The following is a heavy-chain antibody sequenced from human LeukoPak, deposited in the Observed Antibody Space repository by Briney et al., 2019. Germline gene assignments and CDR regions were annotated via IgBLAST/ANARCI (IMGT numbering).Heavy chain of an antibody. V-gene: IGHV4-34*01. Sequence: PSETLSLTCAVYGGSFSRYYWSWTRQSPGKGLEWIAEIDHRGDTNYNPSVKSRVTISVDTSKNQFSLKVRSLSAADTAVYYCARGATISETGYFDFWGQGTPVTVSS. D-gene: IGHD5-24*01. CDR1: GGSFSRYY. J-gene: IGHJ4*03. CDR2: IDHRGDT. CDR3: ARGATISETGYFDF.